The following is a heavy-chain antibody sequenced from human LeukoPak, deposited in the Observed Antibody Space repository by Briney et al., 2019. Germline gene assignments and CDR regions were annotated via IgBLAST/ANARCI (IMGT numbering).Heavy chain of an antibody. CDR2: IWYDGSNK. V-gene: IGHV3-33*01. Sequence: HPGRSLRLSCAASGFTFSKYGMHWVRQAPGKGLEWVALIWYDGSNKYYGDSVKGRFTISKDNSKNTLYLQMDSLRAEDTAIYYCARVRGSSSSYYYIDLWGRGTLVTVSS. CDR3: ARVRGSSSSYYYIDL. D-gene: IGHD6-6*01. J-gene: IGHJ2*01. CDR1: GFTFSKYG.